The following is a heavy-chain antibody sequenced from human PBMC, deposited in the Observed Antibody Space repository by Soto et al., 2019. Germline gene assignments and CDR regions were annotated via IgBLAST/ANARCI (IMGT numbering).Heavy chain of an antibody. J-gene: IGHJ6*03. D-gene: IGHD6-19*01. CDR3: ARFARSRRGIAVAGTWYYMDV. V-gene: IGHV4-34*01. CDR1: GGSFSGYY. Sequence: SETLSLTCAVYGGSFSGYYWSWIRQPPGKGLEWIGEINHSGSTNYNPSLKSRVTISVDTSKNQFSLKLSSVTAADTAVYYCARFARSRRGIAVAGTWYYMDVWDKGTTVTVSS. CDR2: INHSGST.